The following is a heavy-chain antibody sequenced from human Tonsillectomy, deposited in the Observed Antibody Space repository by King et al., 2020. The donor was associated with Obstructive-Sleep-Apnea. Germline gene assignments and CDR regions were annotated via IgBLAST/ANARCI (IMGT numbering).Heavy chain of an antibody. CDR2: INHSAST. Sequence: VQLQQWGAGLLKPSETLSLSCAVYGGSFSGYYWSWIRQPPGKGLEWIGEINHSASTNYNPSLKSRVTMSVDTSKNQFSLKLSSVTAADTAVYYCARAEPGGALNWFDPWGQGTLVTVSS. J-gene: IGHJ5*02. CDR1: GGSFSGYY. D-gene: IGHD3-10*01. V-gene: IGHV4-34*01. CDR3: ARAEPGGALNWFDP.